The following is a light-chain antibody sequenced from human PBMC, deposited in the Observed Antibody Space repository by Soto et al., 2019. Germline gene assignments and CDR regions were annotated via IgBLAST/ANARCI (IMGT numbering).Light chain of an antibody. J-gene: IGKJ1*01. CDR3: QQSYSTVT. Sequence: DIQMTQSPSSLSASVGDRVTITCRASQSISSYLNWYQQKPGKAPKLLIYAASSLQSGVPSRFSGSGSGTDFTVTISSLQPEDFATYYCQQSYSTVTFGQGTKVEIK. CDR2: AAS. V-gene: IGKV1-39*01. CDR1: QSISSY.